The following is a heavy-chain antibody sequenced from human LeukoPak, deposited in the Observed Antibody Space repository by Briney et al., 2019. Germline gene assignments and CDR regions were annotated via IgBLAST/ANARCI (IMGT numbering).Heavy chain of an antibody. Sequence: GRSLRLSCAASGFTFSSYSMNWVHQAPGKGLEWVSYISSSSSTIYYADSVKGRFTISRDNAKNSLYLQMNSLRAEDTAVYYCARDSGESFDPWGQGTLVTVSS. V-gene: IGHV3-48*01. CDR2: ISSSSSTI. CDR1: GFTFSSYS. CDR3: ARDSGESFDP. J-gene: IGHJ5*02.